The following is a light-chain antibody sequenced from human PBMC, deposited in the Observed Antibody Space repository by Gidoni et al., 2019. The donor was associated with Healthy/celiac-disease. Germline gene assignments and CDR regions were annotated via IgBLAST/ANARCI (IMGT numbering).Light chain of an antibody. CDR1: QSVSSSY. CDR3: QQYGSSPGA. Sequence: EIVLTQSPGTLSLSPGERATLSCRASQSVSSSYLDGYQQKPGQAPRLLLYGASSRATGIPDRFSGRGSGTDFTLTISRLEPENFAVYYCQQYGSSPGAFGGGTKVEIK. CDR2: GAS. J-gene: IGKJ4*01. V-gene: IGKV3-20*01.